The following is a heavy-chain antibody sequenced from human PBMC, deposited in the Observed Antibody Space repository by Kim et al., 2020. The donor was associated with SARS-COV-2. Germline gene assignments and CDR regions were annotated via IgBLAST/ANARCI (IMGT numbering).Heavy chain of an antibody. CDR1: GDSVSSNSAA. CDR2: TYYRSKWYN. Sequence: SQTLSLTCAISGDSVSSNSAAWNWIRQSPSRGLEWLGRTYYRSKWYNDYAVSVKSRITINPDTSKNQFSLQLNSVTPEDTAVYYCARERKTYSSSWDGVGYYYGMDVWGQGTTVTVSS. J-gene: IGHJ6*02. V-gene: IGHV6-1*01. D-gene: IGHD6-13*01. CDR3: ARERKTYSSSWDGVGYYYGMDV.